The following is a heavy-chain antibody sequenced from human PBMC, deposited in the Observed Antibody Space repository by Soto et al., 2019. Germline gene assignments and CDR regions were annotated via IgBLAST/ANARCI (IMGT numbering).Heavy chain of an antibody. J-gene: IGHJ5*02. Sequence: SGPTLVNPTQTLTLTCSFSGFSLTTGVGVGWIRQPPGKALEWLAIIYWNDEKLYNPSLKTRLTITKDTSKNQVVLTVTDMDPVDTATYFCAHRESLLVDQNWFDPWGQGTLVTVSS. V-gene: IGHV2-5*01. CDR2: IYWNDEK. CDR1: GFSLTTGVG. CDR3: AHRESLLVDQNWFDP. D-gene: IGHD1-26*01.